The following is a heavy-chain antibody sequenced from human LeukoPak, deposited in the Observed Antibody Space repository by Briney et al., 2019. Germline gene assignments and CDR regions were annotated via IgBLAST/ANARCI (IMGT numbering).Heavy chain of an antibody. CDR2: IYSGGST. D-gene: IGHD6-13*01. Sequence: PGGSLRLSCAASGFTVSSNYMSWVRQAPGKGLEWVSIIYSGGSTYYADSVKGRFTISRDNSKNTLYLQMNSLRAEDTAVYYCAREGIAAAGTGRYFQHWGQGTLVTVSS. CDR3: AREGIAAAGTGRYFQH. V-gene: IGHV3-53*01. J-gene: IGHJ1*01. CDR1: GFTVSSNY.